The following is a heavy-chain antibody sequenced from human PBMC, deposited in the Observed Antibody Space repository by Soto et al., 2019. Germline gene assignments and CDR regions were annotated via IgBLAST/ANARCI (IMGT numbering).Heavy chain of an antibody. CDR2: INPSGGST. CDR1: GYTFTSYY. V-gene: IGHV1-46*01. Sequence: ASVKVSCKASGYTFTSYYMHWVRQAPGQGHEWMGIINPSGGSTSYAQKFQGRVTMTRDTSTSTVYMELSSLRSEDTAVYYCASAPYAYPSQFDPWGQGPLVTLSS. D-gene: IGHD3-16*01. CDR3: ASAPYAYPSQFDP. J-gene: IGHJ5*02.